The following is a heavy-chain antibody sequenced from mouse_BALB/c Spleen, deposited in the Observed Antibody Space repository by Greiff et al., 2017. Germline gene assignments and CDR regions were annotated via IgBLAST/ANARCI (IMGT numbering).Heavy chain of an antibody. J-gene: IGHJ3*01. CDR1: GFTFSSYG. Sequence: EVKVVESGGDLVKPGGSLKLSCAASGFTFSSYGMSWVRQTPDKRLEWVATISSGGSYTYYPDSVKGRFTISRDNAKNTLYLQMSSLKSEDTAMYYCARHRDGNPWFAYWGQGTLVTVSA. V-gene: IGHV5-6*01. CDR2: ISSGGSYT. D-gene: IGHD2-1*01. CDR3: ARHRDGNPWFAY.